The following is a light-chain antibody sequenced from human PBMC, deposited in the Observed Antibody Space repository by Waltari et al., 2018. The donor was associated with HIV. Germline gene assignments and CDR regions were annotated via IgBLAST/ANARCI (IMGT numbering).Light chain of an antibody. CDR3: QQTYTIPPT. J-gene: IGKJ4*01. V-gene: IGKV4-1*01. CDR2: CAS. Sequence: DIVMTQSPDSLAVSLAVRAAIQCKSHQNVFYSSNNKNYLSWYQQKPGQPPKLIIHCASSRQSGVPDRFSGSESGTDFTLTISSLQAEDVAVYFCQQTYTIPPTFGGGTKVEIK. CDR1: QNVFYSSNNKNY.